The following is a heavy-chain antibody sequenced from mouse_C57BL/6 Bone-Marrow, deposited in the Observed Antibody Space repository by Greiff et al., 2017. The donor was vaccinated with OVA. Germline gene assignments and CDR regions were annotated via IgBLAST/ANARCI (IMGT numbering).Heavy chain of an antibody. CDR2: IRSKSNNYAT. Sequence: EVQGVESGGGLVQPTGSLKLSCAASGFSFNTYAMNWVRQAPGKGLEWVARIRSKSNNYATYYADSVKDRFTISRDDSESMLYLQMNNLKTEDTAMYYCVRQYWYYFDYWGQGTTLTVSS. D-gene: IGHD4-1*01. CDR3: VRQYWYYFDY. J-gene: IGHJ2*01. V-gene: IGHV10-1*01. CDR1: GFSFNTYA.